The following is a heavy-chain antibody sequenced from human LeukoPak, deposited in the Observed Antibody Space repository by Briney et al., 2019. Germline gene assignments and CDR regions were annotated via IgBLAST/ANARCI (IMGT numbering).Heavy chain of an antibody. V-gene: IGHV4-4*07. CDR2: MYISGST. J-gene: IGHJ5*02. D-gene: IGHD1-1*01. CDR3: ARDPYNSNWFDP. CDR1: GDSISSYY. Sequence: PSETLSLTCTASGDSISSYYWSWIRQPAGKGLEWIGRMYISGSTNYNPSLKSRVTMSVDTSKNQFSLKLSSVTAADTAIYYCARDPYNSNWFDPWGQGTLVTVSS.